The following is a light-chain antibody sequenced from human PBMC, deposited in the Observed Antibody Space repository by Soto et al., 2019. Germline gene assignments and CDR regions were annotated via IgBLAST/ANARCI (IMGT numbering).Light chain of an antibody. CDR1: QSVLYSANNRNY. CDR3: QQYDIIPLT. Sequence: IVVTQSPNHLPVSLPDKATINCQASQSVLYSANNRNYLGWYQQKPGQPPQLLIKWASTRESGVPERFSGSGSGTDFTLTINSLQAEDVAVYYCQQYDIIPLTFGGGTKVDI. J-gene: IGKJ4*01. CDR2: WAS. V-gene: IGKV4-1*01.